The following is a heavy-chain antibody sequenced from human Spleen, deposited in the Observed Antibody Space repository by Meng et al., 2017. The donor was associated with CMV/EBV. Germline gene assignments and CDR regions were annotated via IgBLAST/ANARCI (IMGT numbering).Heavy chain of an antibody. Sequence: GESLKISCAASGFIFSNYALHWVRQAPGKGLEWVAVISYDGNNKHYADSVKGRFTISRDNSKNTLILQMNSLSAEDTAVYYCARGPYSSSPDFDYWGQGTLVTVSS. D-gene: IGHD6-6*01. CDR3: ARGPYSSSPDFDY. V-gene: IGHV3-30*04. J-gene: IGHJ4*02. CDR2: ISYDGNNK. CDR1: GFIFSNYA.